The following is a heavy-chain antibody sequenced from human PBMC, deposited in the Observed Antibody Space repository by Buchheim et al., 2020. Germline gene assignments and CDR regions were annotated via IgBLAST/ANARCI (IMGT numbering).Heavy chain of an antibody. CDR2: IASDWSST. J-gene: IGHJ3*02. V-gene: IGHV3-74*01. Sequence: EVHLVESGGGLVQPGGSLRLSCTASGFIFRNYWMHWVRQVPGKGLVWVSRIASDWSSTSYVDSVKGRFTISRDNSKNTLYFQMNSLRAEDTAVYYCAADDDSSGYSAFDIWGQGT. CDR1: GFIFRNYW. CDR3: AADDDSSGYSAFDI. D-gene: IGHD3-22*01.